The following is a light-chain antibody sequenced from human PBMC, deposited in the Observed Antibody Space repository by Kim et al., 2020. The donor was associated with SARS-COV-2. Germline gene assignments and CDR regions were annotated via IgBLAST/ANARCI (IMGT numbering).Light chain of an antibody. CDR1: QSVGSSL. Sequence: EIVLTQSPGTLSLSPGERATLSCMASQSVGSSLLAWYQQKPGQAPRLLIYEALKRVAGIPDRFSGSGSGTDFTLTISRPEPEDFAMYYCQQYGSSPYSFGQGTKLEI. CDR3: QQYGSSPYS. V-gene: IGKV3-20*01. CDR2: EAL. J-gene: IGKJ2*03.